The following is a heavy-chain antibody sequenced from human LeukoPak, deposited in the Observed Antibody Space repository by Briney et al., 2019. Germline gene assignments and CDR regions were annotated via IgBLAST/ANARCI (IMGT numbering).Heavy chain of an antibody. J-gene: IGHJ5*02. CDR2: IYHSGST. CDR1: GGSISSSNW. CDR3: ARDSSQGEGWFDP. Sequence: SETLSLTCAVSGGSISSSNWWSWVRQPPGKGLEWIGEIYHSGSTNYNPSLKSRVTISVDKSKNQFSLKLSSVTAADTAGYYCARDSSQGEGWFDPWGQGTLVTVSP. V-gene: IGHV4-4*02. D-gene: IGHD3-16*01.